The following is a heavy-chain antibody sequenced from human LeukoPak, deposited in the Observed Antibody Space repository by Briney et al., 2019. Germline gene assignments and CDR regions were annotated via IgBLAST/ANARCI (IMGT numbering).Heavy chain of an antibody. CDR2: INPKNAGT. Sequence: ASVKVSCKASGYTFTGYYMHWVRQAPGQGLEWMGWINPKNAGTNYAQKFQGRVTMTRDTSTGTAYMELSRLRSDDSAVYYCARTLYIAAAPGGFDYWGQGTLVAVSS. D-gene: IGHD6-13*01. J-gene: IGHJ4*02. V-gene: IGHV1-2*02. CDR1: GYTFTGYY. CDR3: ARTLYIAAAPGGFDY.